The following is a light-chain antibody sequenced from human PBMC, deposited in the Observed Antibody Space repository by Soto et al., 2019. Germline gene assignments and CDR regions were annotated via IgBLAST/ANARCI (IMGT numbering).Light chain of an antibody. Sequence: MGVTQSAATLPVSLGERVTLPCRDSQSVXSCSLAWHKQKPGQAPRLLXDSASSRATGSPDRCGGSGSGTDFTLTISRLDPADFSVYYWQQYGMTTCTFGPGTKVDIK. V-gene: IGKV3-20*01. CDR2: SAS. CDR1: QSVXSCS. J-gene: IGKJ3*01. CDR3: QQYGMTTCT.